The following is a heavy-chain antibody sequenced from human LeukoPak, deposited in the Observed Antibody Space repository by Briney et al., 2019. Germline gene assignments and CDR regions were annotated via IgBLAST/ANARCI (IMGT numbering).Heavy chain of an antibody. J-gene: IGHJ4*02. D-gene: IGHD6-19*01. CDR1: GFTFSSYA. CDR3: AKGMGIAVAGTLGIFDY. CDR2: ISGSSGST. V-gene: IGHV3-23*01. Sequence: GGSLRLSCAASGFTFSSYAMSWVRQAPGKGLEWVSAISGSSGSTYYADSVKGRFTISRDNSKNTLYLQMNSLRAEDTAVYYCAKGMGIAVAGTLGIFDYWGQGTLVTVSS.